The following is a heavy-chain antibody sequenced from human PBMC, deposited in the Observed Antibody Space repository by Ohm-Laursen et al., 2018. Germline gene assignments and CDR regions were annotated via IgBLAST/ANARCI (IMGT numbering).Heavy chain of an antibody. Sequence: ASVKVSCKTSGYTFINYDIHWVRQASGQGLEWMGWMNPKSGDTGYAHKFQGRVTMTKDRSTSTVYMELSSLRSDDTAVYYCARDFEWATDVWGQGTLVTVSS. CDR1: GYTFINYD. CDR3: ARDFEWATDV. D-gene: IGHD3-9*01. CDR2: MNPKSGDT. V-gene: IGHV1-8*01. J-gene: IGHJ6*02.